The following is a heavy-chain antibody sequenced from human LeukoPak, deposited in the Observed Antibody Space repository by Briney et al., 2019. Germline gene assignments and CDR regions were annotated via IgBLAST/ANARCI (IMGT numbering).Heavy chain of an antibody. Sequence: SCKASGGTFSSYAMHWVRQAPGKGLEWVAVISYDGSNKYYADSVKGRFTISRDNSKNTLYLQMNSLRAEDTAVYYCARDRVAGRRTYYFDYWGQGTLVTVSS. D-gene: IGHD6-19*01. CDR2: ISYDGSNK. V-gene: IGHV3-30-3*01. J-gene: IGHJ4*02. CDR3: ARDRVAGRRTYYFDY. CDR1: GGTFSSYA.